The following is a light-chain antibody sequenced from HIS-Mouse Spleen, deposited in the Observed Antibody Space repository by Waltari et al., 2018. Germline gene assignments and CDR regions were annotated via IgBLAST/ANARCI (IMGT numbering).Light chain of an antibody. Sequence: QSALTQPASVSGSPGQSLTISCTGTSSAVGGYNYVPWYQQHPGKAPNLLIYEGSNRPSGVSNRFSGSKSGNTASLTISGLQAEDEADYYCSSYTSSSTPYVFGTGTKVTVL. CDR1: SSAVGGYNY. CDR2: EGS. V-gene: IGLV2-14*01. CDR3: SSYTSSSTPYV. J-gene: IGLJ1*01.